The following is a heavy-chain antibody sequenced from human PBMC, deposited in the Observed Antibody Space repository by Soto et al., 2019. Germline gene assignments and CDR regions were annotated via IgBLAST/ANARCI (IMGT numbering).Heavy chain of an antibody. D-gene: IGHD3-22*01. Sequence: SVKVSCKASGGTFSSYAISWVRQAPGQGLEWMGGIIPIFGTANYAQKFQGRVTITADESTSTAYMELSSLRSEDTAVYYCARERSYYDTTLLGRPASYYGMDVWGQGTTVTVSS. CDR3: ARERSYYDTTLLGRPASYYGMDV. CDR2: IIPIFGTA. J-gene: IGHJ6*02. V-gene: IGHV1-69*13. CDR1: GGTFSSYA.